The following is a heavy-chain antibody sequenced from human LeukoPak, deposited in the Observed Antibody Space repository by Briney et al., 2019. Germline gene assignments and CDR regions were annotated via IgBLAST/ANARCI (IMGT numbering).Heavy chain of an antibody. CDR3: ASRIFGVNY. V-gene: IGHV1-69*04. J-gene: IGHJ4*02. Sequence: GSSVKVSCKASGGTFSSYAISWVRQAPGQGLEWMGRIIPILGIANYAQKFQGRVTITADKSTSTAYMELRSLRSDDTAVYYCASRIFGVNYWGQGTLVTVSS. CDR2: IIPILGIA. D-gene: IGHD3-3*02. CDR1: GGTFSSYA.